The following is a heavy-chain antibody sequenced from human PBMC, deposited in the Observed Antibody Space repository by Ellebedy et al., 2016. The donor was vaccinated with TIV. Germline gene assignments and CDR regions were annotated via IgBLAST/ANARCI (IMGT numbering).Heavy chain of an antibody. CDR3: ARDHGYSSSRGAFDI. V-gene: IGHV1-2*04. D-gene: IGHD6-13*01. CDR2: INPNSGGT. CDR1: GYTFTGYY. Sequence: ASVKVSXXASGYTFTGYYMHWVRQAPGQGLEWMGWINPNSGGTNYAQKFQGWVTMTRDTSISTAYMELSRLRSDDTAVYYCARDHGYSSSRGAFDIWGQGTMVTVSS. J-gene: IGHJ3*02.